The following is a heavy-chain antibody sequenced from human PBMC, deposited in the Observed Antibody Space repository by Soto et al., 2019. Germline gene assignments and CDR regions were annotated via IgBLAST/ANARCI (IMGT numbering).Heavy chain of an antibody. CDR1: GFTFNMYW. CDR3: VSWVSAHFDY. D-gene: IGHD2-8*01. CDR2: ISSNGANT. J-gene: IGHJ4*01. Sequence: PEGSLRLSCAASGFTFNMYWLHWVRQAPGEGQGLRRGPEWVSTISSNGANTHYAESVKGRFTISKDASRNTVHLHMNSLRAEDTATYFCVSWVSAHFDYWGHGTPVTVSS. V-gene: IGHV3-23*01.